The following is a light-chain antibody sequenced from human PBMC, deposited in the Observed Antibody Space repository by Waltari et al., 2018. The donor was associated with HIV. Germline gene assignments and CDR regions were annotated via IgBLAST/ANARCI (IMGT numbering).Light chain of an antibody. CDR3: QQRNNWPSFP. CDR2: DAS. V-gene: IGKV3-11*01. Sequence: EVVLTQSPATLSLSPGNTATLSCRASQSVSSYLAWYQQKPGQAPRLLIYDASNRATCIPPRFSGSGSGTDFALTISSREPKDFAVYYCQQRNNWPSFPFVGGTKVEIK. CDR1: QSVSSY. J-gene: IGKJ4*01.